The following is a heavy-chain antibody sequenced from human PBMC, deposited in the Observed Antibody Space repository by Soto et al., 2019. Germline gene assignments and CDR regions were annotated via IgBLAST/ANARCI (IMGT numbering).Heavy chain of an antibody. D-gene: IGHD6-13*01. CDR3: ARDTGYSSSWPTRGYYYMDV. CDR2: IYYSGST. CDR1: GGSISSYY. J-gene: IGHJ6*03. V-gene: IGHV4-59*01. Sequence: SETLSLTCTVSGGSISSYYWSWIRQPPGKGLEWIGYIYYSGSTNYNPSLKSRVTISVDTSKNQFSLKLSSVTAADTAVYYCARDTGYSSSWPTRGYYYMDVWGKGTTVTVSS.